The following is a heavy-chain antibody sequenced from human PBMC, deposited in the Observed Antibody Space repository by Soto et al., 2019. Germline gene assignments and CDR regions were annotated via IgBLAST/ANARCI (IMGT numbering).Heavy chain of an antibody. CDR2: IYYSGST. J-gene: IGHJ1*01. V-gene: IGHV4-59*08. CDR1: GGSISSYY. Sequence: SETLSLTCTVSGGSISSYYWSWIRQPPGKGLEWIGYIYYSGSTNYNPSLKSRVTISVDTSKNQFSLKLSSVTAADTAVYYCLRLVYDRRGHRPGCGQGSLVPVSS. CDR3: LRLVYDRRGHRPG. D-gene: IGHD3-22*01.